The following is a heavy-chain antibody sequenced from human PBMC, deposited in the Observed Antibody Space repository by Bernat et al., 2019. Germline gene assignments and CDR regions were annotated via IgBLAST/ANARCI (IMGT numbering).Heavy chain of an antibody. V-gene: IGHV3-30-3*01. CDR1: GFTFSSYA. Sequence: QVQLVESGGGVVQPGRSLRLSCVASGFTFSSYAMHWVRQAPGKGLEWVAVISYDGSNKYYADSVKGRFTISRDNSKNTLYLQMNSLRAEDTAVYYCARDRSYSSSRPKYYYYYGMDVWGQGTTVTVSS. D-gene: IGHD6-13*01. CDR3: ARDRSYSSSRPKYYYYYGMDV. J-gene: IGHJ6*02. CDR2: ISYDGSNK.